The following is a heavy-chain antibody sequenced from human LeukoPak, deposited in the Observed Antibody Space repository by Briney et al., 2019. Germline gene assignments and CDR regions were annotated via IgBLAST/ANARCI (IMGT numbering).Heavy chain of an antibody. CDR2: ISSNGGST. Sequence: GGSLRLSCSASGFTFSSHAMHWVRQAPGKGLEYVSAISSNGGSTYYAGSVKGRFTISRDNSKNTLYLQMSSLRAEDTAVYYCVKDLYLSGWSSYFDYWGQGTLVTVSS. V-gene: IGHV3-64D*06. J-gene: IGHJ4*02. CDR3: VKDLYLSGWSSYFDY. D-gene: IGHD6-19*01. CDR1: GFTFSSHA.